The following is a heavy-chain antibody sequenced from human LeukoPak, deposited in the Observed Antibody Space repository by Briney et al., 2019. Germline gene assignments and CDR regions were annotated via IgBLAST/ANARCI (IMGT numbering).Heavy chain of an antibody. CDR1: GFTFSSYW. Sequence: GGSLRLSCAASGFTFSSYWMSWVRQAPGKGLEWVANIKPDGSENYYVDSVKGRFTISRDNAKNSLYLQMNSLSAEDTAVYYCARARFYFDYWGQGTLVTVSS. CDR2: IKPDGSEN. CDR3: ARARFYFDY. V-gene: IGHV3-7*01. J-gene: IGHJ4*02.